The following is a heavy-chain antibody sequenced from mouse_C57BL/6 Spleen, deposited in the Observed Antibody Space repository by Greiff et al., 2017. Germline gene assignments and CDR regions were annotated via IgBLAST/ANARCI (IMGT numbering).Heavy chain of an antibody. CDR1: GYSITSGYY. J-gene: IGHJ3*01. CDR2: ISYDGSN. D-gene: IGHD2-4*01. CDR3: ARDDDYCFAY. V-gene: IGHV3-6*01. Sequence: ESGPGLVKPSQSLSLTCSVTGYSITSGYYWNWIRQFPGNKLEWMGYISYDGSNNYNPSLKNRISITRDTSKNQFFLKLNSVTTGDTATYSCARDDDYCFAYWGQGILVTVSA.